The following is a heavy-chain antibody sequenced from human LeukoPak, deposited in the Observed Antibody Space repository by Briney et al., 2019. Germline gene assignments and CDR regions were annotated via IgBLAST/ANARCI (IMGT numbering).Heavy chain of an antibody. CDR1: GDSVPSNSAA. CDR2: TYYRSKWYN. J-gene: IGHJ4*02. V-gene: IGHV6-1*01. Sequence: SQTLSLTCAISGDSVPSNSAAWNWIRQSPSRGLEWLGRTYYRSKWYNDYAVSVKSRITINPDTSKNQFSLKLSSVTAADTAVYYCAGETTVTTYPDYWGQGTLVTVSS. CDR3: AGETTVTTYPDY. D-gene: IGHD4-11*01.